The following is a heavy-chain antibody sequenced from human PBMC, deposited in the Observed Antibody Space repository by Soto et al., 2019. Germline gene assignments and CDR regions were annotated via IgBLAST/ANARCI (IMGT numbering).Heavy chain of an antibody. J-gene: IGHJ4*02. Sequence: ASVKVSCKASGYTFNIYGISWVRQAPGQGLEWMGWISPYNDNKKYAQNLQGRVTMTTDTSTSTAYMELRSLRSDDTAVYYCARELSALGTIDFWRQGTLVTVSS. D-gene: IGHD1-7*01. CDR1: GYTFNIYG. CDR2: ISPYNDNK. V-gene: IGHV1-18*01. CDR3: ARELSALGTIDF.